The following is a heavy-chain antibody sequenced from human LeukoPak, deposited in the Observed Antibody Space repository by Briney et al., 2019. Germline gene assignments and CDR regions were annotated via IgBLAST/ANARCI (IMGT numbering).Heavy chain of an antibody. Sequence: ASVKVSCKASGYTFTSYYMHWVRQAPGQGLEWMGIINPSGGGTSYAQKFQGRVTMTRDTSTSTVYMELSSLRSEDTAVYYCASEYYYDSRTSKETRQDWGQGTLVTVSS. CDR1: GYTFTSYY. J-gene: IGHJ4*02. V-gene: IGHV1-46*01. D-gene: IGHD3-22*01. CDR3: ASEYYYDSRTSKETRQD. CDR2: INPSGGGT.